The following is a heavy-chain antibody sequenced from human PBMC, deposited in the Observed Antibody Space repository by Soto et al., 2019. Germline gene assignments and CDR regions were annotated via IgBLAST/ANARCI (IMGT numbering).Heavy chain of an antibody. V-gene: IGHV3-7*03. J-gene: IGHJ6*02. Sequence: EVHLVESGGGLVQPGGSLRLSCAASGFTFSRYWMSWVRQAPGKGLEWVANIKDDGSDEYYVDSVKGRFTVSRDNAKNSLYLQLSGLRDEDTAVYYCARKQTTVTSLRTNYYGLDVWGQGTPVTVSS. CDR2: IKDDGSDE. CDR3: ARKQTTVTSLRTNYYGLDV. D-gene: IGHD4-4*01. CDR1: GFTFSRYW.